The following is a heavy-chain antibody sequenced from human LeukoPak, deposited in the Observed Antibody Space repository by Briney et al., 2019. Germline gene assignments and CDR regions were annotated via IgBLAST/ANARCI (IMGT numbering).Heavy chain of an antibody. J-gene: IGHJ4*02. D-gene: IGHD6-25*01. CDR3: ARDREAATN. Sequence: LTSYYMHWVRQAPGQGLEWMGIINPSGGSTSYAQKFQGRVTMTRDTSTSTVYMELSSLRSEDTAVYYCARDREAATNWGQGTLVTVSS. CDR2: INPSGGST. V-gene: IGHV1-46*01. CDR1: LTSYY.